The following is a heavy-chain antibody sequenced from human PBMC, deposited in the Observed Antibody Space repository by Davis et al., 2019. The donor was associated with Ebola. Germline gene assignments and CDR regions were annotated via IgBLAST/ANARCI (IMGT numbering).Heavy chain of an antibody. Sequence: GGSLRLSCAASGFTFSSYGMHWVRQAPGKGLEWVAFIRYDGSNKYYADSVKGRFTISRDNSKNTLYLQMNSLRAEDTSVYYCARDRGIVGATEVFDYWGQGTLVTVSS. CDR3: ARDRGIVGATEVFDY. J-gene: IGHJ4*02. D-gene: IGHD1-26*01. V-gene: IGHV3-30*02. CDR2: IRYDGSNK. CDR1: GFTFSSYG.